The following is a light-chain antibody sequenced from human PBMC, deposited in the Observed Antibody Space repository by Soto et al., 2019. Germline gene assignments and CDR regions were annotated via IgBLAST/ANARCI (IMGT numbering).Light chain of an antibody. Sequence: AIQMTQSPSSLSASVGDRVTITCRASQGIRNDLGWYQQKPGKAPKLLTYAASSLQSGVPSRFSGSGSGTDFTLTISSLQPEDFATYYCLQDYNSLTFGGGTKVDIK. J-gene: IGKJ4*01. V-gene: IGKV1-6*01. CDR2: AAS. CDR1: QGIRND. CDR3: LQDYNSLT.